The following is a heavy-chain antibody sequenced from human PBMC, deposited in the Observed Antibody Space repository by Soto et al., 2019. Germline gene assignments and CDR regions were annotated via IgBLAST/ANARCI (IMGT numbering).Heavy chain of an antibody. CDR1: GESVSSYW. D-gene: IGHD4-4*01. V-gene: IGHV5-51*01. J-gene: IGHJ6*02. CDR2: IYPGDSDT. Sequence: WESLKISGKGSGESVSSYWMGWVRQMPGKGLEWMGIIYPGDSDTRYSPSFQGQVTISADKSISTAYLQWSSLKASDTAMYYCAIMTTVNLRYGMDVWGQGTTVTVSS. CDR3: AIMTTVNLRYGMDV.